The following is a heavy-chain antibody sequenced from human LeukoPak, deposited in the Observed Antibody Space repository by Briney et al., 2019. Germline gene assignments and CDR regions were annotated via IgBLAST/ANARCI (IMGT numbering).Heavy chain of an antibody. CDR1: GFTFSRYS. J-gene: IGHJ4*02. Sequence: HGGSLRLSCAASGFTFSRYSMNWVRQAPGKGLEWVSSISTSSNYIYYADSVKGRFTISRDNAKNSLYLQMNSLRAEDTAVYYCARGCGGDCYSVDYWGQGTLVTVSS. V-gene: IGHV3-21*01. CDR3: ARGCGGDCYSVDY. D-gene: IGHD2-21*02. CDR2: ISTSSNYI.